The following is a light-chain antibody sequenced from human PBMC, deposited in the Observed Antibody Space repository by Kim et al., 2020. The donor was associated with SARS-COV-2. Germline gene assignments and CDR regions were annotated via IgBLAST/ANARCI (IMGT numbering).Light chain of an antibody. V-gene: IGKV1-39*01. CDR1: QSISSH. Sequence: DIQMTQSPSSLSASVGDRVTITCRTSQSISSHLNWYHQKPGRAPKLLIYAASTLQGGVPSRFSGSGSETDFTLTISSLQPEDFGTSFCQQSYITPFTFGPGTKVDIK. J-gene: IGKJ3*01. CDR2: AAS. CDR3: QQSYITPFT.